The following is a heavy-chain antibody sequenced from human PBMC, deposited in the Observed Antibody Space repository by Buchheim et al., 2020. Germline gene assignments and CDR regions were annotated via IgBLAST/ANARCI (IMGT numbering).Heavy chain of an antibody. CDR2: IYYDGSNK. CDR3: AKLLRYFDWPRYGMDV. D-gene: IGHD3-9*01. CDR1: GFTFSSYG. Sequence: QVQLVESGGGVVQPGRSLRLSCAASGFTFSSYGMHWVRQAPGKGLEWVAVIYYDGSNKYYADSVQGRFTISRDNSKTTLYLQMNSLRAEDTAVYYCAKLLRYFDWPRYGMDVWGQGTT. J-gene: IGHJ6*02. V-gene: IGHV3-30*18.